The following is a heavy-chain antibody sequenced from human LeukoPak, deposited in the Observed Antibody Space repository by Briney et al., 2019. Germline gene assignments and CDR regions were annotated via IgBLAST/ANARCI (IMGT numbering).Heavy chain of an antibody. CDR1: GFTFSSYA. Sequence: GGSLRLSCAASGFTFSSYAMSWVRQAPGKGLEWVSSISSSSNYKYYADSVKGRFTVSRDNAKNSLYLQMNSLRAEDTAVYYCARDPHSSSWENYWGQGTLVTVSS. D-gene: IGHD6-13*01. CDR2: ISSSSNYK. J-gene: IGHJ4*02. V-gene: IGHV3-21*01. CDR3: ARDPHSSSWENY.